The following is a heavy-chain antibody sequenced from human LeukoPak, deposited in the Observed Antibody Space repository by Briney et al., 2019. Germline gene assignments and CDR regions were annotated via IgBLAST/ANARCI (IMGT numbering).Heavy chain of an antibody. J-gene: IGHJ4*02. Sequence: GGPLRLSCAASGFTFSSYSMNWVRQAPGKGLEWVSSISSSSYIFYADSVKGRFTISRDNAKNSLYPQMNSLRAEDTAVYYCARDKQNWNYRGVDYWGEGTLVTSST. CDR2: ISSSSYI. CDR3: ARDKQNWNYRGVDY. CDR1: GFTFSSYS. D-gene: IGHD1-7*01. V-gene: IGHV3-21*01.